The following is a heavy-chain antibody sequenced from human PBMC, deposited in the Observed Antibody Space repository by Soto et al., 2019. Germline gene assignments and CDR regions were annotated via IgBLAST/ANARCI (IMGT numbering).Heavy chain of an antibody. Sequence: PSETLSLTCTVSGGSVISGSSYWSWILQPPGTGLEWIGNIFYSGSTYYNPSLKSRVTISVDTSKNQFSLNLSSVTAADTAVYFCARSYYNSYVYGYWGQGTLVTVSS. D-gene: IGHD2-8*01. V-gene: IGHV4-31*03. CDR1: GGSVISGSSY. CDR2: IFYSGST. CDR3: ARSYYNSYVYGY. J-gene: IGHJ4*02.